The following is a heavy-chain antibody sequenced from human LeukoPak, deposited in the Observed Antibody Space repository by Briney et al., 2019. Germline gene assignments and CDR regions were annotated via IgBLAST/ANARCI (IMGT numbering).Heavy chain of an antibody. Sequence: NPGRSLRLSCAASGFTFSSYAMHWVRQAPGKELEWVAVISYDGSNKYYADSVKGRFTISRDNSKNTLYLQMNSLRAEDTAVYYCAREYSSSWYGYFDYWGQGTLVTVSS. CDR2: ISYDGSNK. CDR1: GFTFSSYA. CDR3: AREYSSSWYGYFDY. D-gene: IGHD6-13*01. J-gene: IGHJ4*02. V-gene: IGHV3-30-3*01.